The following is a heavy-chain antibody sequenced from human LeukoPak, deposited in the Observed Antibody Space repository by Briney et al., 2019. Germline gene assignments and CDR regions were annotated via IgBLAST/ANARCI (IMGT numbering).Heavy chain of an antibody. CDR3: ARVSKCSSSSCYASGAFDI. D-gene: IGHD2-2*01. J-gene: IGHJ3*02. CDR1: GGSISTYY. V-gene: IGHV4-4*07. CDR2: VYTGGNT. Sequence: SETLSHTCTVSGGSISTYYWSWIRQPAGKGLEWIGRVYTGGNTNYNPSLKSRVTMSLDTSKNQFSLKLSSVIAADSALYYCARVSKCSSSSCYASGAFDIWGQGTMVTVSS.